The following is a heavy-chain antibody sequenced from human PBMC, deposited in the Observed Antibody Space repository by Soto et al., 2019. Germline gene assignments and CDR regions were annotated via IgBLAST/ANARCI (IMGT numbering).Heavy chain of an antibody. CDR2: IYYSGST. V-gene: IGHV4-59*08. Sequence: PSETLSLTCTVSGDSISSYYWSWIRQPPGKGLEWIGYIYYSGSTNYNPSLKSRVTISVDTSKNQFSLKLSSVTAADTAVYYCARQWLVRGGFDYWGQGTLVTVSS. CDR3: ARQWLVRGGFDY. CDR1: GDSISSYY. J-gene: IGHJ4*02. D-gene: IGHD6-19*01.